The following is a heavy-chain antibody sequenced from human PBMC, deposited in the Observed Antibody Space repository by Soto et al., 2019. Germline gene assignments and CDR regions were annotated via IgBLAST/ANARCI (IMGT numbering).Heavy chain of an antibody. Sequence: PSETLSLTCTVSGGSISSGGYYWSWIRQHPGKGLEWIGYIYYGASTHYNPSRKSRVSMSIDTSKNQLSLKLDSVTVAHTAVYYCARGEGYCSGGNCFYFDYWGQGTPVTVSS. CDR2: IYYGAST. CDR1: GGSISSGGYY. V-gene: IGHV4-31*03. J-gene: IGHJ4*02. D-gene: IGHD2-15*01. CDR3: ARGEGYCSGGNCFYFDY.